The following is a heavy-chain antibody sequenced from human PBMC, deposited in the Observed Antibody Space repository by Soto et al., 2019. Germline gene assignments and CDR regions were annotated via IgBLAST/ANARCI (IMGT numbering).Heavy chain of an antibody. J-gene: IGHJ6*02. V-gene: IGHV1-69*13. CDR3: ARDPGVVPAATYYYYYGMDV. Sequence: GASVKVSCKASGGTFSSYAISWVRQAPGQGLEWMGGIIPIFGTANYAQKFQGRVTITADESTSTAYMELSSLRSEDTAVYYCARDPGVVPAATYYYYYGMDVWGQGTTVTVSS. CDR1: GGTFSSYA. CDR2: IIPIFGTA. D-gene: IGHD2-2*01.